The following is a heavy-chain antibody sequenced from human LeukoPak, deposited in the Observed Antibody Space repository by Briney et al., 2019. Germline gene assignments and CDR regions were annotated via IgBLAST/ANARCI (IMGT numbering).Heavy chain of an antibody. J-gene: IGHJ4*02. V-gene: IGHV3-11*06. CDR2: ISHIGGYT. CDR3: ASHGGHDFFDH. Sequence: GGSLRLSCAASGLTFDDYYMSWIRQAPGKGLEWVSYISHIGGYTAYADSVKGRFTISRDNTKNSLYLQMNSLRAKDTAVYYCASHGGHDFFDHWGQGSLVTVSS. CDR1: GLTFDDYY. D-gene: IGHD5-12*01.